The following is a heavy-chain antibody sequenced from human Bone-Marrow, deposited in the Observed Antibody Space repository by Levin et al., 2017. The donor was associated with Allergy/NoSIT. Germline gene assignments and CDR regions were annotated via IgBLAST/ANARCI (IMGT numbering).Heavy chain of an antibody. CDR2: IKSKTDGGTT. CDR1: GFTFSNAW. J-gene: IGHJ4*02. D-gene: IGHD3-9*01. CDR3: TTGPAAYDILTGYYRLPSNFDY. V-gene: IGHV3-15*01. Sequence: LSLTCAASGFTFSNAWMSWVRQAPGKGLEWVGRIKSKTDGGTTDYAAPVKGRFTISRDDSKNTLYLQMNSLKTEDTAVYYCTTGPAAYDILTGYYRLPSNFDYWGQGTLVTVSS.